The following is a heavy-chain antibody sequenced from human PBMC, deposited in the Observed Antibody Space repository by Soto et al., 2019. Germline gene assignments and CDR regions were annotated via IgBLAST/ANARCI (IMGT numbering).Heavy chain of an antibody. J-gene: IGHJ5*02. Sequence: VQLVESGGGLVKPGGSLRLSCAASGFTFSDYYMSWIRQAPGRGLEWVSYISSRATTIYYADSVKGRFTISRDNAKNSLSLLMKSLRVEDTAVYYCARVVYGDYRQYNWFDPWGQGTLVTVSS. CDR1: GFTFSDYY. V-gene: IGHV3-11*01. CDR3: ARVVYGDYRQYNWFDP. D-gene: IGHD4-17*01. CDR2: ISSRATTI.